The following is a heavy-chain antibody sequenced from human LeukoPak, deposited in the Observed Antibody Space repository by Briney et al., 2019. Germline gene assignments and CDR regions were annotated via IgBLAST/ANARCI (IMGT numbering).Heavy chain of an antibody. J-gene: IGHJ4*02. CDR1: GDSISSGTY. CDR3: AKNAVTATANVAFGY. Sequence: PSETLSLTCVVSGDSISSGTYWSWVRPPPGEGLEWIGEVHDGGTTKSNPSLKGRVIISVDKSTNQFSLKLTSVTVADTAVYYCAKNAVTATANVAFGYWGQGTLVTVSA. CDR2: VHDGGTT. V-gene: IGHV4/OR15-8*01. D-gene: IGHD4-23*01.